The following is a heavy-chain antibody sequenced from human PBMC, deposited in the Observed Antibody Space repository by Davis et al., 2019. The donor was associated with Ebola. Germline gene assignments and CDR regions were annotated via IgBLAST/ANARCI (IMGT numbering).Heavy chain of an antibody. Sequence: SVKVSCKASGGTFSSYAISWVRQAPGQGLEWMGGIIPIFGTANYAQKFQGRVTITADKSTSTAYMELSSLRSEDTAVYYCARVLGYSSAHYGMDVWGQGTTVTVSS. D-gene: IGHD3-22*01. V-gene: IGHV1-69*06. CDR3: ARVLGYSSAHYGMDV. J-gene: IGHJ6*02. CDR2: IIPIFGTA. CDR1: GGTFSSYA.